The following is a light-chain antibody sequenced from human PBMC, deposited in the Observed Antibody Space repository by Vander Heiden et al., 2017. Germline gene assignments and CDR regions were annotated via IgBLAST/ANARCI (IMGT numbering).Light chain of an antibody. J-gene: IGKJ2*01. V-gene: IGKV3-20*01. CDR3: QQYGSSWYT. Sequence: EVVLTQPPGTLSLSPGERATHSCRASQSVSTYLGWYQQTPGQAPRLLIYGASSRASGIPDRFSGSGSGTDFTLTISRLEPEDFAVYYCQQYGSSWYTFGQGTKLEIK. CDR1: QSVSTY. CDR2: GAS.